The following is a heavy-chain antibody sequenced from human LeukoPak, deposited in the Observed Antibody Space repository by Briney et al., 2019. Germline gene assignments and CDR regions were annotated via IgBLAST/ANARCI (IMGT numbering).Heavy chain of an antibody. J-gene: IGHJ4*02. V-gene: IGHV3-23*01. D-gene: IGHD3-22*01. CDR3: AKDQFDSISMIV. CDR1: GFTFSHYA. CDR2: ISGSGGST. Sequence: PGGSLRLSCAASGFTFSHYAMSWVRQAPGKGLEWVSAISGSGGSTYYADSVKGRFTISRDNSRNTLYLQMNSLRAEDTAVYYCAKDQFDSISMIVWGQGTLVTVSS.